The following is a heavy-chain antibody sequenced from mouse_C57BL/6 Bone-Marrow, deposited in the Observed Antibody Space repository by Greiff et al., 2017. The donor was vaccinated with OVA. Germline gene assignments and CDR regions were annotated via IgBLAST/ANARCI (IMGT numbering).Heavy chain of an antibody. CDR3: AGGSSPYYAMDY. Sequence: EVKLMESGPELVKPGDSVKISCKASGYSFTGYFMNWVMQSHGKSLEWIGRINPYNGDTFYNQKFKGKATLTVDKSSSTAHMELRSLTSEDSAVYYCAGGSSPYYAMDYWGQGTSVTVSS. D-gene: IGHD1-1*01. CDR2: INPYNGDT. V-gene: IGHV1-20*01. CDR1: GYSFTGYF. J-gene: IGHJ4*01.